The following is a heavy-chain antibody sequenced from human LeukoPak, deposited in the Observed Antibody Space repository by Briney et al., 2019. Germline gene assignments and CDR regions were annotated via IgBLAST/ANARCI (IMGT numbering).Heavy chain of an antibody. CDR2: ITTSSSQI. Sequence: GGSLRLSCAASGFTLGDYSMNWVRQAPGKGLEWVSYITTSSSQIYYGDSVKGRFTISRDNAKNSLYLQMNSLRAEDTAVYYCARERVTTTAFDIWGQGTMVTVSS. D-gene: IGHD5-12*01. CDR1: GFTLGDYS. CDR3: ARERVTTTAFDI. V-gene: IGHV3-21*01. J-gene: IGHJ3*02.